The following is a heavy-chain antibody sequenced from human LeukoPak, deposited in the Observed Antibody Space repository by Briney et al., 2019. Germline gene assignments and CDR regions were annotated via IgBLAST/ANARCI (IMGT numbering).Heavy chain of an antibody. CDR3: ARDLGYGYFDS. D-gene: IGHD5-18*01. J-gene: IGHJ4*02. V-gene: IGHV4-38-2*02. CDR1: GYSISSGYY. Sequence: SETLSLTCTVSGYSISSGYYWGWIRQPPGKGLEWIGTIYHSGTYYNPSLKSRVTISVDTSKNQFSLNLNSVTAADTAVYYCARDLGYGYFDSWGQGTLVTVSS. CDR2: IYHSGT.